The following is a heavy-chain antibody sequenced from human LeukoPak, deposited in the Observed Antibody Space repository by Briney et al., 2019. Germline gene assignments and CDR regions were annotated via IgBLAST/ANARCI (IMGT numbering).Heavy chain of an antibody. CDR1: GGSSRTYY. J-gene: IGHJ4*02. CDR2: ISNSGIA. V-gene: IGHV4-59*01. CDR3: ARSGGYGSSWSL. Sequence: SETLSLTCTVSGGSSRTYYWNWIRQPPGKGLEWIGYISNSGIATYNPSLQSRITISVDSSKSQISLKLNSVTAADTAMYYCARSGGYGSSWSLWGQGTLDTVSS. D-gene: IGHD6-13*01.